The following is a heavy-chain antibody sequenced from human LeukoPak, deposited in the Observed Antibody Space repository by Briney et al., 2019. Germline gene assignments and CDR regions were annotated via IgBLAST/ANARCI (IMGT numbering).Heavy chain of an antibody. J-gene: IGHJ5*02. CDR2: IYYSGST. D-gene: IGHD6-13*01. Sequence: SETLSLTCTVSGGSISSYYWSWIRQPPGKGLEWIGYIYYSGSTNYNPSLKSRVTISVDTSKNQFSLKLSSVTAADTAVYYCAREGYSSSWLNWSDPWGQGTLVTVSS. V-gene: IGHV4-59*01. CDR1: GGSISSYY. CDR3: AREGYSSSWLNWSDP.